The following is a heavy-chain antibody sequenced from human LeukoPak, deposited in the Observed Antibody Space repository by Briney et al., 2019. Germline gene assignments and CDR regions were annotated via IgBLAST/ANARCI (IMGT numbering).Heavy chain of an antibody. J-gene: IGHJ6*02. Sequence: PSQTLSLTCTVSGGSISSGGYYWRWIRQPPGKGLEWIGYIYHSGSTYYNPSLKSRVTISVDRSKNQFSLKLSSVTAADTAVYCCARDTESGYDRGPRGYYGMDVWGQGTTVTVSS. CDR1: GGSISSGGYY. D-gene: IGHD5-12*01. CDR3: ARDTESGYDRGPRGYYGMDV. CDR2: IYHSGST. V-gene: IGHV4-30-2*01.